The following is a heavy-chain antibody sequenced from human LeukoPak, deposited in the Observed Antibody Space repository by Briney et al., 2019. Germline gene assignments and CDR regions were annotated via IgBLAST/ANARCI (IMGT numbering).Heavy chain of an antibody. Sequence: GASVKVSCKASGYTFSGYYMHWVRQAPGQGLEWMGWINPNSGGTNYAQKFQGRVTMTRDTSISTAYMELSRLRSDDTAVYYCARDKDTTWIQLMPHGECFDYWGQGTLVTVSS. D-gene: IGHD5-18*01. CDR2: INPNSGGT. J-gene: IGHJ4*02. V-gene: IGHV1-2*02. CDR3: ARDKDTTWIQLMPHGECFDY. CDR1: GYTFSGYY.